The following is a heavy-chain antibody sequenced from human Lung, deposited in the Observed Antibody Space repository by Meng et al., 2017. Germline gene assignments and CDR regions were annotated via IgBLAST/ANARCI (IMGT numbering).Heavy chain of an antibody. CDR2: ISHGGDT. V-gene: IGHV4-4*02. CDR3: ASWIYSCGLH. Sequence: HVPLEELDSGFTKASGTLSLTHGVAGGPSRRLDLWSWVRQPPGYRLEWIGQISHGGDTHCSQSLKCRVTIAIDRSKNQFSLKLSSVTAADTAFYYCASWIYSCGLHWGQGSLVTVSS. CDR1: GGPSRRLDL. D-gene: IGHD5-18*01. J-gene: IGHJ4*02.